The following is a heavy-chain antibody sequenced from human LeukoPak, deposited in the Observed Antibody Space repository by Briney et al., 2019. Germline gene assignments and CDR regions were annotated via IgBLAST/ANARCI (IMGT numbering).Heavy chain of an antibody. D-gene: IGHD6-6*01. Sequence: SETLSLTCTVSGGSISNSYWSWIRQPPGKGLEWIGNIFYSGSTSYNPSLKSRVAISVDTSKIQFSLKLSSVTAADTAVYYCARGVKIEYSSSSRNWYFDLWGRGTLVTVSS. CDR2: IFYSGST. CDR3: ARGVKIEYSSSSRNWYFDL. CDR1: GGSISNSY. J-gene: IGHJ2*01. V-gene: IGHV4-59*08.